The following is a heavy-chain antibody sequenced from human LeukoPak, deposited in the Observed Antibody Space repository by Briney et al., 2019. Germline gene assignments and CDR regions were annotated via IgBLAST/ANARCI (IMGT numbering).Heavy chain of an antibody. V-gene: IGHV1-46*01. CDR1: GYTFTSYY. Sequence: ASVKVSCKASGYTFTSYYMHWVRQAPGQGLEWMGIINPSGGSTSYAQKFQGRVTMTRDTSTSTVYMELSSLRSEDTPVYYCARAGYYYDSSGSFYYYYYYIDVWGKGTTVTVSS. CDR2: INPSGGST. J-gene: IGHJ6*03. CDR3: ARAGYYYDSSGSFYYYYYYIDV. D-gene: IGHD3-22*01.